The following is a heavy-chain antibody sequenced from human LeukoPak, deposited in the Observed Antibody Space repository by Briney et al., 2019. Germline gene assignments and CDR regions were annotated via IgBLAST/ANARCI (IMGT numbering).Heavy chain of an antibody. V-gene: IGHV3-33*01. CDR3: ARDRVQLWLPPDYGMDV. J-gene: IGHJ6*02. D-gene: IGHD5-18*01. CDR1: GFTFSSYG. Sequence: PGGSLRLSCAASGFTFSSYGMHWVRQAPGKGLEWVAGIWYDGSNKYYAESVKGRFTISRDNSKNTLYLQMNSPRAEDTAVYYCARDRVQLWLPPDYGMDVWGQGTTVTVSS. CDR2: IWYDGSNK.